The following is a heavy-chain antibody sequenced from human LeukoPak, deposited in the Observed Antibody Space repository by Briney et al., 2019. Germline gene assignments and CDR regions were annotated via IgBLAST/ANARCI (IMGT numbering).Heavy chain of an antibody. J-gene: IGHJ4*02. CDR3: AKDGGYDFYFDY. CDR2: ISSSSSTI. D-gene: IGHD5-12*01. CDR1: GFTFSSYS. V-gene: IGHV3-48*04. Sequence: GGSLRLSCAASGFTFSSYSMNWVRQAPGKGLEWVSHISSSSSTIYYADSVKGRFTISRDNSKNSLYLQMNSLRAEDTALYYCAKDGGYDFYFDYWGQGTLVTVSS.